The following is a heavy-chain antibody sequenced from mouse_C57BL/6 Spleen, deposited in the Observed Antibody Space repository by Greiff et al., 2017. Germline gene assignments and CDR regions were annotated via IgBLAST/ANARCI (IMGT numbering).Heavy chain of an antibody. D-gene: IGHD1-1*01. CDR1: GYTFTSYG. J-gene: IGHJ4*01. CDR3: ARSPTVVATGAMDY. Sequence: VQLQQSGAELVRPGSSVKMYCQTSGYTFTSYGINWVKQRPGQGLEWIGYIYIGNGYTEYNEKFKGKATLTSVTSSSTAYMQLSSLTSEYSSIYFCARSPTVVATGAMDYWGQGTSVTVSS. V-gene: IGHV1-58*01. CDR2: IYIGNGYT.